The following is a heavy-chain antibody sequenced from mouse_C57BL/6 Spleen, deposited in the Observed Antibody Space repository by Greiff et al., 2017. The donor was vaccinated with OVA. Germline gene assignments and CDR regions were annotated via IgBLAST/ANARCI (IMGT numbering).Heavy chain of an antibody. V-gene: IGHV1-15*01. CDR3: TRSHDGYYGEYAMDY. Sequence: QVQLQQSGAELVRPGASVTLSCKASGYTFTDYEMHWVKQTPVHGLEWIGAIDPETGGAAYDQKFTGQAILNADKSSSIAYMELRRLTSEDSAVYYCTRSHDGYYGEYAMDYWGQGTSVTVSS. CDR2: IDPETGGA. J-gene: IGHJ4*01. D-gene: IGHD2-3*01. CDR1: GYTFTDYE.